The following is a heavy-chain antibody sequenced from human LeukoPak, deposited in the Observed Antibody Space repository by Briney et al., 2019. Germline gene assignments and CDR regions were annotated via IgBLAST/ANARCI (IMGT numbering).Heavy chain of an antibody. V-gene: IGHV3-21*01. J-gene: IGHJ5*02. CDR2: ISTSSIYI. CDR1: GFTFSSYS. D-gene: IGHD2-21*01. CDR3: ARDGGGSILNWFDP. Sequence: GGSLRLSCAASGFTFSSYSMNWVRQAPGKGLEWVSSISTSSIYIYYSDSVKGRFTISRDNARNSLHLQMNSLRAEDTAVYYCARDGGGSILNWFDPWGQGTLVTVSS.